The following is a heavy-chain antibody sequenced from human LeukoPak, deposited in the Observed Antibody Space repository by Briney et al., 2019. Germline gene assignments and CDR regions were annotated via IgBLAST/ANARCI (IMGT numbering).Heavy chain of an antibody. D-gene: IGHD6-13*01. CDR3: AKRDGIAAAGTHAFDI. CDR2: ISGSGGST. Sequence: PGGSLRLSCAASGFTFSSYAMSWVRQAPGKGLEWVSAISGSGGSTYYADSVKGRFTISRDNSKNTLYLQMNSLRAEDTAVYYCAKRDGIAAAGTHAFDIWGQGTMVIVSS. CDR1: GFTFSSYA. J-gene: IGHJ3*02. V-gene: IGHV3-23*01.